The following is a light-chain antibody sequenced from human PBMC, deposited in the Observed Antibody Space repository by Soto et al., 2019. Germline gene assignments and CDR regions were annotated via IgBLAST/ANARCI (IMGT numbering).Light chain of an antibody. J-gene: IGLJ2*01. V-gene: IGLV2-11*01. CDR2: DVN. CDR3: CSYAGSYTLV. Sequence: QSALTQPRSVSGSPGQSVILSCTGTSSDVGGYHYVSWYQHHPGKAPKIIIFDVNKRPSGVPDRFSGSKSGNTASLTISGLQTEDEADYYCCSYAGSYTLVFGGGTKVTVL. CDR1: SSDVGGYHY.